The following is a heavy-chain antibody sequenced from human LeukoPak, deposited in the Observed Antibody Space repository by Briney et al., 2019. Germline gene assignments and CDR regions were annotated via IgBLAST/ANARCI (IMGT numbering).Heavy chain of an antibody. CDR2: IGGSDGRT. CDR1: GCTFSTYA. D-gene: IGHD3-22*01. V-gene: IGHV3-23*01. J-gene: IGHJ6*03. CDR3: AKDSSSYDWGYMDV. Sequence: GGSLRLSCAASGCTFSTYAMSWVRQAPGKGLEWVALIGGSDGRTRYAGSVKGRFTISRDNSKNTLYLEMNSLRAEDTAVYYCAKDSSSYDWGYMDVWGKGTTVTISS.